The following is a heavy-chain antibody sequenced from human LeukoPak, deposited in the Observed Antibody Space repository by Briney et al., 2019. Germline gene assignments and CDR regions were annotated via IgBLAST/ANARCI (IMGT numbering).Heavy chain of an antibody. D-gene: IGHD2-15*01. CDR1: GYTFTSYG. Sequence: ASVKVSCKASGYTFTSYGISWVRQAPGQGLEWMGWISAYNGNTNYAQKLQGRVTMTTDTSTSTAYMELRSLRSDDTAVYYCARDAYCSGGSCYSGYGMDVWGQGTTATVSS. V-gene: IGHV1-18*01. CDR3: ARDAYCSGGSCYSGYGMDV. CDR2: ISAYNGNT. J-gene: IGHJ6*02.